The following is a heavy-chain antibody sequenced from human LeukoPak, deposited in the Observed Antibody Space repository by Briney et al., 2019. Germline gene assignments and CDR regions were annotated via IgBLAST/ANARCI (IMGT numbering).Heavy chain of an antibody. Sequence: GGSLRLSCAASGFTFNNYWMHWVRHVPGKGLVWVSRINNDGSSASYVDSVKGRFTISRDNAKNTLFLQMNSLRAEDTAVYYCARDLAVGGYYSDYWGQGTLVTVSS. J-gene: IGHJ4*02. CDR2: INNDGSSA. CDR1: GFTFNNYW. V-gene: IGHV3-74*01. CDR3: ARDLAVGGYYSDY. D-gene: IGHD3-22*01.